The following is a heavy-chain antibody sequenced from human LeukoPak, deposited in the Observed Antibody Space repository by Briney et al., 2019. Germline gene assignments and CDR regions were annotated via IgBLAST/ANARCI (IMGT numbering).Heavy chain of an antibody. Sequence: GGSLRLSCAASGLTFSNAWMSWVRQAPGKGLEWVGRIKSKTDGGTTDYAAPVKGRFTISRDDSKNTLYLQMNSLKTEDTAVYYCTTAQQVDTAMIDYWGQGTLVTVSS. CDR3: TTAQQVDTAMIDY. CDR1: GLTFSNAW. CDR2: IKSKTDGGTT. D-gene: IGHD5-18*01. V-gene: IGHV3-15*01. J-gene: IGHJ4*02.